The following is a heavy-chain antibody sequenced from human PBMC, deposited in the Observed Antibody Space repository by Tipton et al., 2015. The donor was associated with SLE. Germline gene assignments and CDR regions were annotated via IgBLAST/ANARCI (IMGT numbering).Heavy chain of an antibody. CDR1: GFTFGDYA. CDR2: IRSKDYGGTP. Sequence: SLRLSCTASGFTFGDYAVSWVRQAPGKGLEWVGFIRSKDYGGTPEYAASVRGRFTISRDDSESIAYLQMNSLKTEDTAVYYCTREGYDFWSGYPGAFDIWGQGTMVTVSS. D-gene: IGHD3-3*01. V-gene: IGHV3-49*04. J-gene: IGHJ3*02. CDR3: TREGYDFWSGYPGAFDI.